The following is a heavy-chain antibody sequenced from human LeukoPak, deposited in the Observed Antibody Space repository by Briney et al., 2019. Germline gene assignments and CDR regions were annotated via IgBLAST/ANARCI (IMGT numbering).Heavy chain of an antibody. V-gene: IGHV4-59*01. Sequence: SETPSLTCTVSGGSISSYYWSWIRQPPGKGPEWIGYIYYSGSTNYNPSLKSRVTISVDTSKNQFSLKLSSVTAADTAMYYCARVSGYDWESFYDYWGQGSLVTVSS. CDR3: ARVSGYDWESFYDY. J-gene: IGHJ4*02. CDR2: IYYSGST. D-gene: IGHD5-12*01. CDR1: GGSISSYY.